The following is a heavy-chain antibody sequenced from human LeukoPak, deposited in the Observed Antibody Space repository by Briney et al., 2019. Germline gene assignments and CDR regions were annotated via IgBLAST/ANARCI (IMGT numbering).Heavy chain of an antibody. V-gene: IGHV1-69*01. Sequence: SVKVSCKASGGTFSSYAISWVRQAPGQGLEWMGGIIPIFGTANYAQKFQGRVTITADESTSTAYMELSSLRSEDTAVCYCARDLDYYDSSGYTDDFDYWGQGTLVTVSS. J-gene: IGHJ4*02. CDR1: GGTFSSYA. CDR2: IIPIFGTA. CDR3: ARDLDYYDSSGYTDDFDY. D-gene: IGHD3-22*01.